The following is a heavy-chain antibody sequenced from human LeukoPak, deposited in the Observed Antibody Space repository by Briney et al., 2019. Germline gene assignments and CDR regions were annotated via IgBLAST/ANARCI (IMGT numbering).Heavy chain of an antibody. V-gene: IGHV3-7*01. CDR2: VNKDGSEK. Sequence: PGGSLRLSCTASGFSFSDYLMIWVRQAPGKGLEWVATVNKDGSEKTYLDSVKGRFTISRDNAKNSLYLQMNSLRAEDTAVYYCVTSWVRQQRDFWGQGTLVTVSS. CDR1: GFSFSDYL. CDR3: VTSWVRQQRDF. J-gene: IGHJ4*02. D-gene: IGHD3-10*01.